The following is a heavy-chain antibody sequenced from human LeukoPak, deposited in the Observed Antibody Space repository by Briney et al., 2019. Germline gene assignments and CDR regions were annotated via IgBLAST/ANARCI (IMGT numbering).Heavy chain of an antibody. D-gene: IGHD3-10*01. V-gene: IGHV3-13*01. CDR3: ARDSWGYYGSGSSGGMDV. J-gene: IGHJ6*02. CDR1: GFTFSSYD. CDR2: IGTAGDT. Sequence: GGSLRLSCAASGFTFSSYDMHWVRQATGKGLEWVSAIGTAGDTYYPGSVKGRFTISRENAKNSLYLQMNSLRAGDTAVYYCARDSWGYYGSGSSGGMDVWGQGTTVTVSS.